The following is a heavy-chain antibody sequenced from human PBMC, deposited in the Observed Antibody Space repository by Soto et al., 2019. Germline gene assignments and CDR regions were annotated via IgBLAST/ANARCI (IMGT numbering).Heavy chain of an antibody. CDR2: ISAYNGDT. V-gene: IGHV1-18*01. CDR3: ARYGRELVSNSDNFDI. D-gene: IGHD6-6*01. Sequence: QVQLVQSGTELKKPGASVQVSCKASGYTFRNYGINWVRQAPGQGLEWRGWISAYNGDTNYAPKFQARVNMATDTHTSTAYMELRSLQSDDTAVYYCARYGRELVSNSDNFDIWGQGTTVTVSS. J-gene: IGHJ3*02. CDR1: GYTFRNYG.